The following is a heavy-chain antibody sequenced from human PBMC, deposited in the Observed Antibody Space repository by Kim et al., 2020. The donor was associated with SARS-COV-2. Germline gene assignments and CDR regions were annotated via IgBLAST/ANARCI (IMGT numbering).Heavy chain of an antibody. J-gene: IGHJ1*01. V-gene: IGHV1-46*01. CDR2: INPSGGST. Sequence: ASVKVSCKASGYTFTSYYMHWVRQAPGQGLEWMGIINPSGGSTSYAQKFQGRVTMTRDTSTSTVYMELSSLRSEDTAVYYCARVAQLVHSGWAEYFQHWGQGTLVTVSS. D-gene: IGHD6-13*01. CDR1: GYTFTSYY. CDR3: ARVAQLVHSGWAEYFQH.